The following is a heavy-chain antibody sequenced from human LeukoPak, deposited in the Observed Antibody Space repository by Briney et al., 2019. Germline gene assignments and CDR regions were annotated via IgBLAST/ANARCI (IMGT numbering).Heavy chain of an antibody. V-gene: IGHV4-34*01. J-gene: IGHJ4*02. Sequence: SETLSLTCAVYGGSFSGYYWSWIRQPPGKGLEWIGEINHSGSTNYNPSLKSRVTISVDTSKNQFSLKLSSVTAADTAVYYCARRPYQWPVAHYFDYWGQGTLVTVSS. D-gene: IGHD6-19*01. CDR1: GGSFSGYY. CDR3: ARRPYQWPVAHYFDY. CDR2: INHSGST.